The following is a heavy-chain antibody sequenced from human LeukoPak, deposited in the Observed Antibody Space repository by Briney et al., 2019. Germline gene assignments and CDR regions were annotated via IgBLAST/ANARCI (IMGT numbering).Heavy chain of an antibody. CDR1: GFTFSSYG. D-gene: IGHD3-3*01. J-gene: IGHJ6*02. V-gene: IGHV3-30*18. CDR2: ISYGGSNK. Sequence: PGGSLRLSCAASGFTFSSYGMHWVRQAPGKGLEWVAVISYGGSNKYYADSVKGRFTISRDNSKNTLYLQMNSLRAEDTAVYYCAKPDRITIFGVVIYPMDVWGQGTTVTVSS. CDR3: AKPDRITIFGVVIYPMDV.